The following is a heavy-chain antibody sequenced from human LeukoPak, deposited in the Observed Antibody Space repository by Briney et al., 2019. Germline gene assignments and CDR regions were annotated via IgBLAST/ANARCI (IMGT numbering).Heavy chain of an antibody. CDR1: GYTFTSYA. CDR2: INAGDGNT. CDR3: TTEHHDSSGYYSIFWFDP. D-gene: IGHD3-22*01. V-gene: IGHV1-3*01. J-gene: IGHJ5*02. Sequence: ASVTVSFKASGYTFTSYAMHWVRQAPGQRLEWMGWINAGDGNTKYSQKFQGRVTITRDTSASTAYMELSSLRSEDTAVYYCTTEHHDSSGYYSIFWFDPWGQGTLVTVSS.